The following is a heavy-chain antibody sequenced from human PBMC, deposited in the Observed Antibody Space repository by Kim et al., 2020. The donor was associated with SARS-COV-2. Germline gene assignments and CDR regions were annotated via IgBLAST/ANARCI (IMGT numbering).Heavy chain of an antibody. CDR1: GGSISSYY. V-gene: IGHV4-59*08. J-gene: IGHJ4*02. D-gene: IGHD3-16*02. CDR3: ARHGYDYVWGSYRYFFDY. CDR2: IYYSGST. Sequence: SETLSLTCTVSGGSISSYYWSWIRKPPGKGLEWIGYIYYSGSTNYNPSLKSRVTISVDTSKNQFSLKLSSVTAADTAVYYCARHGYDYVWGSYRYFFDYWGQGTLVTVSS.